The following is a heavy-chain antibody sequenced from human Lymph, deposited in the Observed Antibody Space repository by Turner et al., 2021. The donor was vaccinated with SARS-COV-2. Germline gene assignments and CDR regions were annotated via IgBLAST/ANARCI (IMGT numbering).Heavy chain of an antibody. V-gene: IGHV3-7*01. J-gene: IGHJ4*02. CDR1: GFTFSYYW. Sequence: EVQLVESGGGLVQPGGSLRLSCAPSGFTFSYYWMSWVRQAPGKGLEWVANIKQDGSEKYYVDSVKGRFTISRDNAKNSLFLQMNSLGAEDTAVYYCARMGGSSWYFDYWGQGTLVTVSS. CDR3: ARMGGSSWYFDY. CDR2: IKQDGSEK. D-gene: IGHD3-16*01.